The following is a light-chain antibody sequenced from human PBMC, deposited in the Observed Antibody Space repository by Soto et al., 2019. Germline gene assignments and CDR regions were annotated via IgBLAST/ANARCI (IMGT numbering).Light chain of an antibody. CDR1: HHVATN. CDR3: QQYTARPPWT. J-gene: IGKJ1*01. Sequence: EIVMTQSPVTLSVSPGERATLSCRASHHVATNLAWYQQKPGQPPRLLIYGASTRATGVSARFSGSGSGTAFSLTISSLQSDDFAVYYCQQYTARPPWTLGQGTRV. V-gene: IGKV3-15*01. CDR2: GAS.